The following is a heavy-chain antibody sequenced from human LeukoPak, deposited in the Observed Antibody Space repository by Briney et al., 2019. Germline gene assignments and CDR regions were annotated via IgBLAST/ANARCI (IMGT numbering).Heavy chain of an antibody. D-gene: IGHD3-9*01. CDR3: AKSSWDILTGYYVDYFDY. J-gene: IGHJ4*02. CDR2: ISYDGSNK. V-gene: IGHV3-30*04. CDR1: GFTFSSYA. Sequence: GGSLRLSYAASGFTFSSYAMHWVRQAPGKGLEWVAVISYDGSNKYYADSVKGRFTISRDNSKNALYLQMNSLRAEDTAVYYCAKSSWDILTGYYVDYFDYWGQGTLVTVSS.